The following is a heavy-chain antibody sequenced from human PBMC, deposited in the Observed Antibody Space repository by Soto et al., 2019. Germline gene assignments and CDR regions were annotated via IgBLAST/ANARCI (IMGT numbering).Heavy chain of an antibody. D-gene: IGHD6-6*01. V-gene: IGHV3-30*18. J-gene: IGHJ6*02. CDR2: ISYDGSHK. Sequence: PGGSLRLSCAASGFTFSGYGMHWVRQAAGKGLEWVAVISYDGSHKYYADSVKGRFTISRDNSKNTLYLQMNTLREEYSAVYYCAKDRLSAIGSSHFGMDFWGQGTTVTVSS. CDR3: AKDRLSAIGSSHFGMDF. CDR1: GFTFSGYG.